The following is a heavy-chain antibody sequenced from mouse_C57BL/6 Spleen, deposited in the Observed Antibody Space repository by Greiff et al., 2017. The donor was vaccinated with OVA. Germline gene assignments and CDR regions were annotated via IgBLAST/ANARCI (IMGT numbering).Heavy chain of an antibody. CDR3: ARKITTVVGGYYYAMDY. Sequence: VQVVESGAELLKPGASVKLSCKATGYTFTGYWIEWVKQRPGHGLEWIGEILPGSGSTNYNEKFKGKATFTADTSSNTAYMQLSSLTTEDSAIYYCARKITTVVGGYYYAMDYWGQGTSVTVSS. CDR2: ILPGSGST. J-gene: IGHJ4*01. V-gene: IGHV1-9*01. D-gene: IGHD1-1*01. CDR1: GYTFTGYW.